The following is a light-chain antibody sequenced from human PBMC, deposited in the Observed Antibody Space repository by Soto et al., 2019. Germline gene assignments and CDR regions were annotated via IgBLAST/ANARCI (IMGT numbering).Light chain of an antibody. CDR3: QSYDNSPPAV. CDR1: SSNIGAGYD. J-gene: IGLJ2*01. Sequence: QSVLTQPPSVSGAPGQRVTISCTGGSSNIGAGYDVHWYQQLPGTAPRLLIYGNNNRPSGVPDRFSGSKSGTSASLAITGLQAEDEADYYCQSYDNSPPAVFGGGTKVTV. CDR2: GNN. V-gene: IGLV1-40*01.